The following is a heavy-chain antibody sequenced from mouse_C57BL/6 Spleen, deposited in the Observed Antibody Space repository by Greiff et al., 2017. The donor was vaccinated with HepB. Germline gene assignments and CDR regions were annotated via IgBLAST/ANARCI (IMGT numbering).Heavy chain of an antibody. J-gene: IGHJ4*01. Sequence: EVQLQQSGPELVKPGASVKISCKASGYTFTDYYMNWVKQSHGKSLEWIGDINPNNGGTSYNQKFKGKATLTVDKSSSTAYMELRSLTSEDSAVYYCESARDYAMDYWGQGTSVTVSS. CDR2: INPNNGGT. CDR3: ESARDYAMDY. V-gene: IGHV1-26*01. CDR1: GYTFTDYY.